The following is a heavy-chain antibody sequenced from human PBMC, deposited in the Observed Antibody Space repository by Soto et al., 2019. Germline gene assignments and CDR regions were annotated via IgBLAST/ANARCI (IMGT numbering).Heavy chain of an antibody. D-gene: IGHD3-10*01. Sequence: ASVKVSCKASGYTFTSYDINWVRQATGQGLEWMGWMNPNSGNTGYAQKFQGRVTMTRNTSISTAYMELSSLRSEDTAVYYCLIAMVRGVMGYFDYGGQGALVNVSS. CDR2: MNPNSGNT. CDR3: LIAMVRGVMGYFDY. CDR1: GYTFTSYD. V-gene: IGHV1-8*01. J-gene: IGHJ4*02.